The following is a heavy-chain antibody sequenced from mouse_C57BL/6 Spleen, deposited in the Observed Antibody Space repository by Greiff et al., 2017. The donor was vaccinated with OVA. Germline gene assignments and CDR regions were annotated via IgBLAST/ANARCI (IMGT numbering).Heavy chain of an antibody. J-gene: IGHJ4*01. CDR3: AGAYYSNYYAMDY. D-gene: IGHD2-5*01. Sequence: DVKLVESGGGLVQPGGSLKLSCAASGFTFSDYYMYWVRQTPEKRLEWVAYISNGGGSTYYPDTVKGRCTISRDNAKNTLYLQMSRLKSEDTAMYYCAGAYYSNYYAMDYWGQGTSVTVSS. CDR1: GFTFSDYY. CDR2: ISNGGGST. V-gene: IGHV5-12*01.